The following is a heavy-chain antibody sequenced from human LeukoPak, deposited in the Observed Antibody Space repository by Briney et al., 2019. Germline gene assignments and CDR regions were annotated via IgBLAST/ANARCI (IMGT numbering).Heavy chain of an antibody. J-gene: IGHJ3*02. CDR1: GGSISSYY. V-gene: IGHV4-4*07. Sequence: SETLSLTCTVSGGSISSYYWSWIRQPAGKGLEWIGRIYTSGSTNYNPSLKSRVTISVDTSKNQFSLKLSSVTAADTAVYYCARVTASSGYYDAFDIWGQGTMVTVSS. CDR2: IYTSGST. CDR3: ARVTASSGYYDAFDI. D-gene: IGHD3-22*01.